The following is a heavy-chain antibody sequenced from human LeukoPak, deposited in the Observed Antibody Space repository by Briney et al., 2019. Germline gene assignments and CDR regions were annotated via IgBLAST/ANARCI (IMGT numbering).Heavy chain of an antibody. CDR3: ARGSAWYDY. D-gene: IGHD6-19*01. J-gene: IGHJ4*02. CDR2: ISSNGGST. V-gene: IGHV3-64*01. Sequence: GGSLRLSCAASGFTFSHYAMHWVRQAPGKGLAYVSAISSNGGSTYYANSVKGRFTISRDNAKNSLYLQINSLRDDDTAVYYCARGSAWYDYWGQGTLVTVSS. CDR1: GFTFSHYA.